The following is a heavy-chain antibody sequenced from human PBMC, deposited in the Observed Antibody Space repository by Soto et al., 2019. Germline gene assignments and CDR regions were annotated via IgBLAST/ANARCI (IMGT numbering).Heavy chain of an antibody. Sequence: QVQLVQSGAEVKKPGSSVKVSCKASGGTFSSYAISWVRQAPGQGLEWMGVIIPIFGTANYAQKFQGRVTITADESTSTAYMELSSLRSEYRAVYYGARLGEAAAYYYYGMDVWGQGTTVTVSS. V-gene: IGHV1-69*12. CDR3: ARLGEAAAYYYYGMDV. CDR2: IIPIFGTA. CDR1: GGTFSSYA. D-gene: IGHD2-2*01. J-gene: IGHJ6*02.